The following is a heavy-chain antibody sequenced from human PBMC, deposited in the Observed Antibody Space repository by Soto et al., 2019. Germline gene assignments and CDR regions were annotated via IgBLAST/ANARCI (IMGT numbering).Heavy chain of an antibody. J-gene: IGHJ6*02. D-gene: IGHD3-3*01. CDR1: GFTFSSYE. V-gene: IGHV3-48*03. CDR2: RSSSGSTI. Sequence: QGGGSLRLSSAASGFTFSSYEMNWVRHAPGKGLDSVSYRSSSGSTIYYADYVKGRFTISRDKAKNSLYLKMNSLRAEDTAVYYCARDKGYYDFWSGTPPYYYYGMDVWGQGTTVTVSS. CDR3: ARDKGYYDFWSGTPPYYYYGMDV.